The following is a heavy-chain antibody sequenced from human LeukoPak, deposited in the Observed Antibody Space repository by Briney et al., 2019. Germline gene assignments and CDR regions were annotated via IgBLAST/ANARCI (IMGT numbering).Heavy chain of an antibody. V-gene: IGHV3-11*06. D-gene: IGHD1-26*01. CDR2: ISSSSSYT. J-gene: IGHJ5*02. CDR1: AFTFSDST. CDR3: ARKGYSGSYNWFDP. Sequence: GSLRLSCAASAFTFSDSTMTWIRQAPGKGLEWISTISSSSSYTNYADSVKGRFTISRDNAKNSLYLQMNSLRVEDTAVYYCARKGYSGSYNWFDPWGQGTLVTVSS.